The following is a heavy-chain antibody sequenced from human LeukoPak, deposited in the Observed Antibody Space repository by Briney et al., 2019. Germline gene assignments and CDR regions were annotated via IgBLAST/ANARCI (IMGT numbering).Heavy chain of an antibody. CDR1: GGSFSGYY. V-gene: IGHV4-34*01. D-gene: IGHD1-26*01. J-gene: IGHJ4*02. CDR3: ARAHGWELLIFDY. CDR2: INHSGST. Sequence: SETLSLTCAVYGGSFSGYYWSWIRQPPGKGLEWIGEINHSGSTNYNPSLKSRVTISVDTSKNQFSLKLSSVTAADTAVYYCARAHGWELLIFDYWGQGTLVTVSS.